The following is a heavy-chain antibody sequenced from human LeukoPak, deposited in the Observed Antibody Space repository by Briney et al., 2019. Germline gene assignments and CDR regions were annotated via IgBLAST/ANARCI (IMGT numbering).Heavy chain of an antibody. D-gene: IGHD2-15*01. CDR2: INQDSSEK. CDR3: VQGWRDN. V-gene: IGHV3-7*01. CDR1: GITFSNYW. Sequence: GGSLRLSRAASGITFSNYWMSWVRQAPGKGLEWVANINQDSSEKYYVDSVKGRFTISRDNTKNSLYLQLNTLRPEDTAVYYCVQGWRDNWGQGTLVTVSS. J-gene: IGHJ4*02.